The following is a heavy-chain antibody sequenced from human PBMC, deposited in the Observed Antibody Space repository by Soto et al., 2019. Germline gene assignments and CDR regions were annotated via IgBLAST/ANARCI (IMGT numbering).Heavy chain of an antibody. CDR1: GGSISSGGYY. CDR3: ARLGGYYQSLDS. Sequence: SETLSLTCTVSGGSISSGGYYWSWIRQHPGKGLEWIGYIYYSGSTYYNPSLKSRVTISVDTSKNQFSLKLSSVTAADTAVYYCARLGGYYQSLDSWGQGTLVTSPQ. J-gene: IGHJ5*01. D-gene: IGHD3-22*01. CDR2: IYYSGST. V-gene: IGHV4-31*03.